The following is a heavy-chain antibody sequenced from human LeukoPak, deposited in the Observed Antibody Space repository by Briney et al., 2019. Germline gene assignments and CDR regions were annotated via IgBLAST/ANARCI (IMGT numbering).Heavy chain of an antibody. Sequence: SQTLSLTCTVSGGSISSGDYYWSWIRQPPGKGLEWIGYIYYSGSTYYNPSLKSRVTISVDTSKNQFSLKLSSVTAADTAVYYCARDAGYSGSWFDPWGQGTLVTVSS. V-gene: IGHV4-30-4*01. CDR3: ARDAGYSGSWFDP. D-gene: IGHD5-12*01. CDR1: GGSISSGDYY. CDR2: IYYSGST. J-gene: IGHJ5*02.